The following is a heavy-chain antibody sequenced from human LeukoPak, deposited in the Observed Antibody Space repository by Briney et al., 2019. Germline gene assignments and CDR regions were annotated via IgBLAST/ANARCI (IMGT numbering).Heavy chain of an antibody. V-gene: IGHV4-4*07. CDR1: GGSISSYY. D-gene: IGHD3-22*01. J-gene: IGHJ4*02. Sequence: PSETLSLTCTVSGGSISSYYWSWIRQPAGKGLEWIGRIYTTGSTNYNPSLKSRVTMSVDTSKNQFSLKLSSVTAADTAVYYCARISYDSTLGSFGYWGQGTLITVSS. CDR2: IYTTGST. CDR3: ARISYDSTLGSFGY.